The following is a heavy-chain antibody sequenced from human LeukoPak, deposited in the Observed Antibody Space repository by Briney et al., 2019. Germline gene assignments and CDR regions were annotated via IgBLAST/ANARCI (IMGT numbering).Heavy chain of an antibody. Sequence: PGGSLRLSCVVSGFTFTNYWMTWVRQAPGKGLEWVANIKQDGSEKYYVDSVKGRFTISRDNAKNSLYLQMNSLRAEDTAVYYCARDHELPLFDYWGQGNLVSVSS. CDR1: GFTFTNYW. CDR2: IKQDGSEK. J-gene: IGHJ4*02. V-gene: IGHV3-7*04. D-gene: IGHD2-15*01. CDR3: ARDHELPLFDY.